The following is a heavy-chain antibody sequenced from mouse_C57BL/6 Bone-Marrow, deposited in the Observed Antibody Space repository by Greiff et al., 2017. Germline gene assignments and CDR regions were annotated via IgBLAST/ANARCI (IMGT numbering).Heavy chain of an antibody. D-gene: IGHD1-1*01. J-gene: IGHJ1*03. CDR3: ARDYYGRGGSYFDV. V-gene: IGHV1-81*01. Sequence: QVQLQQSGAELARPGASVKLSCKASGYTFTSYGISWVKQRTGQGLEWIGEIYPRSGNTYYNEKFKGKATLTADKSFSTAYMELRSLTSEDSAVYFCARDYYGRGGSYFDVWGTGTTVTVSS. CDR2: IYPRSGNT. CDR1: GYTFTSYG.